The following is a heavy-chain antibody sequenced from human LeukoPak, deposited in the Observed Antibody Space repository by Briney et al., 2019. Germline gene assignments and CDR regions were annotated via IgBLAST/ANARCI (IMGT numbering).Heavy chain of an antibody. CDR3: ARDLYSSSWYYFDY. V-gene: IGHV3-30-3*01. D-gene: IGHD6-13*01. CDR2: TSYDGSNK. J-gene: IGHJ4*02. CDR1: GFPFSSYV. Sequence: GGSLRLSCAASGFPFSSYVMHWVRQAPGKGLEWVSFTSYDGSNKYYADSVKGRFTISRDNSKNTLYLQMNSLRAEDTAVYYCARDLYSSSWYYFDYWGQGTLVTVSS.